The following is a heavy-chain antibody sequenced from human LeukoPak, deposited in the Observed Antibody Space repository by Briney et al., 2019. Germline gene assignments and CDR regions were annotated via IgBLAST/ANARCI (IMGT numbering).Heavy chain of an antibody. CDR2: IYTSGST. CDR1: GGSISSYY. CDR3: ARFPAAMGNDAFDI. D-gene: IGHD2-2*01. V-gene: IGHV4-4*07. Sequence: SETLSLTCTVSGGSISSYYRSWIRQPAGKGLEWIGHIYTSGSTNYNPSLKSRVTMSVDTSKNQFSLKLSSVTAADTAVYYCARFPAAMGNDAFDIWGQGTMVTVSS. J-gene: IGHJ3*02.